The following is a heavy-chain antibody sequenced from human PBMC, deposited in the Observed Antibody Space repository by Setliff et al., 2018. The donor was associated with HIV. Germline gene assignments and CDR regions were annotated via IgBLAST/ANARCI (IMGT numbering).Heavy chain of an antibody. D-gene: IGHD5-12*01. Sequence: GGSLRLSCEASGFTLSQYDMNWVRQAPGKGLEWLSYISNTAGTIYYADSVKGRFTISRDNAKSTLDLQMNSLRVEDTAVYFCASDGSLPDYWGRGTLVTVSS. CDR1: GFTLSQYD. CDR2: ISNTAGTI. J-gene: IGHJ4*02. CDR3: ASDGSLPDY. V-gene: IGHV3-48*03.